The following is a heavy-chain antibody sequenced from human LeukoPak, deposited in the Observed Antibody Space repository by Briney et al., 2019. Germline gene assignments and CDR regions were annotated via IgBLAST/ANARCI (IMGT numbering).Heavy chain of an antibody. CDR2: IQYSGST. CDR1: GDSISGYY. J-gene: IGHJ4*02. CDR3: ATLRDGDEFDY. D-gene: IGHD5-24*01. Sequence: PSEALSLTCSVSGDSISGYYWSWIRQPPGKGLEWIGYIQYSGSTNYNPSLKSRVTISLDTSKKQFSLKLSSVTAADTAVYYCATLRDGDEFDYWGQGTLVTVSS. V-gene: IGHV4-59*01.